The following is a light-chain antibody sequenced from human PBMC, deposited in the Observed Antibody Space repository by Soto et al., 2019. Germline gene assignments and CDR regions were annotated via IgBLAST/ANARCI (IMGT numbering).Light chain of an antibody. CDR2: DAT. J-gene: IGKJ3*01. V-gene: IGKV1-33*01. Sequence: DIQMTQSPSSLSASVGDRVTITCQASQDITNYLNWYQQKLGKAPKLLISDATNLETGVPSRFSGSGFGTDFTFTISSLHPEDIATYYCQQFDSLPLSFGPGTKVEIK. CDR1: QDITNY. CDR3: QQFDSLPLS.